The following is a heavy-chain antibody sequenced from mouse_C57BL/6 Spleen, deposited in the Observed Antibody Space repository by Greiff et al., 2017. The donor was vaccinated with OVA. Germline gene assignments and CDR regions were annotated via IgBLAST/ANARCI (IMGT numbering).Heavy chain of an antibody. V-gene: IGHV1-78*01. CDR1: GYTFTDHT. Sequence: QVQLQQSDAELVKPGASVKISCKVSGYTFTDHTIHWMKQRPEQGLEWIGYIYPRDGSTKYNEKFKGKATLTADTSSSTASMQLNSLTSEDTVVYVGAGRAVGATDYAMDYWGQGTSVTVSS. D-gene: IGHD1-1*01. J-gene: IGHJ4*01. CDR2: IYPRDGST. CDR3: AGRAVGATDYAMDY.